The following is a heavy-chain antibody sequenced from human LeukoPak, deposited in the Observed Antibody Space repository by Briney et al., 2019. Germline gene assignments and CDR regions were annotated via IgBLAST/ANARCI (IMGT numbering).Heavy chain of an antibody. D-gene: IGHD7-27*01. Sequence: GGSLRLSCAASGFTFSNYGMHWVRQSPGKGLEWVSAIRGDAGSTGYADSVKGRFTISRDNAKNSLYLQMNSLRVEDTALCYCARVWAWGSGNYFDNWGQGTLVTVSS. CDR1: GFTFSNYG. J-gene: IGHJ4*02. CDR3: ARVWAWGSGNYFDN. V-gene: IGHV3-20*04. CDR2: IRGDAGST.